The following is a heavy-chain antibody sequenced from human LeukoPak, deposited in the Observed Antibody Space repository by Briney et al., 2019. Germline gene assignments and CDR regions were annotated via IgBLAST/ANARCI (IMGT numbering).Heavy chain of an antibody. V-gene: IGHV1-2*02. CDR3: ARGGGGYYDSSGYYLDY. CDR2: INPNSGGT. CDR1: GCTFTGYY. D-gene: IGHD3-22*01. J-gene: IGHJ4*02. Sequence: GASVKVSCKASGCTFTGYYMHWVRQAPGQGLEWMGWINPNSGGTNYAQKFQGRVTTTRDTSISTAYMELSRLRSDDTAVYYCARGGGGYYDSSGYYLDYWGQGTLVTVSS.